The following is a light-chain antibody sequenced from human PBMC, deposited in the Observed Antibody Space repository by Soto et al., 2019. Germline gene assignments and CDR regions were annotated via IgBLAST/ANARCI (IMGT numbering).Light chain of an antibody. J-gene: IGKJ5*01. CDR3: QQPNTYPIT. CDR1: QGISSY. CDR2: GAS. Sequence: IQLTQSPSSLSASVGDRVTITCRASQGISSYLAWYQQKPGKAPKLLIYGASTLEGGVPFRFSGSGSGTDFTLIISSVPPEDSATYYCQQPNTYPITFGQGTLLEIK. V-gene: IGKV1-9*01.